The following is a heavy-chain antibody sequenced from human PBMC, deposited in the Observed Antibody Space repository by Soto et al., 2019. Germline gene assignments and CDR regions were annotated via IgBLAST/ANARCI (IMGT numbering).Heavy chain of an antibody. CDR3: ARVRTDYYDSSGYYFDI. V-gene: IGHV1-69*13. D-gene: IGHD3-22*01. J-gene: IGHJ3*02. Sequence: SPVNLSCKASGDTYSRYASSGVRQEPGQGLEWMGGIIPIFGTANYAQKFQGRVTITADESTSTAYMELSSLRSEDTAVYYCARVRTDYYDSSGYYFDIWGQGTMVTV. CDR1: GDTYSRYA. CDR2: IIPIFGTA.